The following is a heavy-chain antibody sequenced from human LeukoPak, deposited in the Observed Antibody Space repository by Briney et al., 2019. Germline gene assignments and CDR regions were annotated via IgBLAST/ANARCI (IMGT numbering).Heavy chain of an antibody. J-gene: IGHJ4*02. D-gene: IGHD3-10*01. Sequence: PGGSLRLSCAASGFTFSSYAMHWVRQAPGKGLEYVSGISTNGGSTYYADSVKGRFTISRDNSKNTLFLHMNSLRAEDTAVYSCAKGYYGSGSYGWFDYWGQGTLVTVSS. CDR2: ISTNGGST. V-gene: IGHV3-64*02. CDR1: GFTFSSYA. CDR3: AKGYYGSGSYGWFDY.